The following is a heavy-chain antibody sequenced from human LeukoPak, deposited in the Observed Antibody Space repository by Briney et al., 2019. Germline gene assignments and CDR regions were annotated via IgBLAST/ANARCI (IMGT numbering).Heavy chain of an antibody. V-gene: IGHV4-59*08. CDR1: GGSISSYY. J-gene: IGHJ4*02. CDR3: AASYYDILTGPTNFDY. Sequence: SETLSLTCTVSGGSISSYYWSWIRQPPGKGLEWIGYIYYSGSTNYNPSLKSRVTISVDTSKNQFSLKLSSVTAADTAVYYCAASYYDILTGPTNFDYWGQGTLVTVSS. CDR2: IYYSGST. D-gene: IGHD3-9*01.